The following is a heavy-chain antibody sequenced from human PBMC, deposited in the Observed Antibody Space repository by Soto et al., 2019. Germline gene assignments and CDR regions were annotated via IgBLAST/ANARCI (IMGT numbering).Heavy chain of an antibody. Sequence: QVQLVESGGGVVQPGRSLRLSCAASGFTFSSYGMHWVRQAPGKGLEWVAVISYDGSNKYYANSVKGRLTISRDNCKNPLYQQVTSQKASDTAVYYCAEDRVDYDTANYDGMHLWCQGTTVAVSS. V-gene: IGHV3-30*18. J-gene: IGHJ6*02. D-gene: IGHD3-9*01. CDR1: GFTFSSYG. CDR3: AEDRVDYDTANYDGMHL. CDR2: ISYDGSNK.